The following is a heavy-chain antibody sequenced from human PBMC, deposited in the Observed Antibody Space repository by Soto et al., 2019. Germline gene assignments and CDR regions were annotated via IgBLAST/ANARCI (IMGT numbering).Heavy chain of an antibody. V-gene: IGHV4-59*01. Sequence: SETLSLTCTVSGGSISSYYWSWIRQPPWKGLEWIGYIYYSGSTNYNPSLKSRVTISVDTSKNQFSLKLSSVTAADTAVYYCARAIPPSAAAGTGNWFDPWGQGTLVTVSS. CDR3: ARAIPPSAAAGTGNWFDP. CDR2: IYYSGST. CDR1: GGSISSYY. J-gene: IGHJ5*02. D-gene: IGHD6-13*01.